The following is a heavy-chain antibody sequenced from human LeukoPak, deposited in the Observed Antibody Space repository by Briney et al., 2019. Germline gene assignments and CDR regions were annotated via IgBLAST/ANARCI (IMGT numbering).Heavy chain of an antibody. CDR3: ASSIAAAGYHLFDY. CDR1: GGSFSGYY. CDR2: IYYSGST. V-gene: IGHV4-34*01. Sequence: SETLSLTCAVYGGSFSGYYWSWIRQPPGKGLEWIGSIYYSGSTYYNPSLKSRVTISVDTSKNQFSLKLSSVTAADTAVYYCASSIAAAGYHLFDYWGQGTLVTVSS. J-gene: IGHJ4*02. D-gene: IGHD6-13*01.